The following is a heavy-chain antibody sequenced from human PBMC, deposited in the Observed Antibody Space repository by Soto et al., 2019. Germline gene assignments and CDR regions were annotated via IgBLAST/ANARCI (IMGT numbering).Heavy chain of an antibody. D-gene: IGHD6-19*01. Sequence: GASVKVSCKASGGTFSSYAISWVRQAPGQGLEWMGGIIPIFGTANYAQKFQGRVTITADESTSTAYMELSSLRSEDTAVYYCARCAVAGTDYYYGMDVWCQGTTVTVSS. CDR2: IIPIFGTA. J-gene: IGHJ6*02. CDR3: ARCAVAGTDYYYGMDV. CDR1: GGTFSSYA. V-gene: IGHV1-69*13.